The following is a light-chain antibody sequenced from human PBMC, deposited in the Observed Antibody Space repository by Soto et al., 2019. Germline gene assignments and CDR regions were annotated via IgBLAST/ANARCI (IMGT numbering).Light chain of an antibody. J-gene: IGLJ2*01. CDR3: AAWDDSLNGQVV. V-gene: IGLV1-44*01. CDR1: SSNIGSNT. CDR2: TNN. Sequence: QSVLTQPPSPSGTPGQRVTISCSGSSSNIGSNTVNWYQQLPGTAPKLLIYTNNQRPSGVPDRFSGSKSGTSASLAISGLQSEDEADYYCAAWDDSLNGQVVFGGGTKLTVL.